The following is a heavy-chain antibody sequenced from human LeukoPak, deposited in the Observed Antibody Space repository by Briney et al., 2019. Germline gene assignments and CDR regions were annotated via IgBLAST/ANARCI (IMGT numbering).Heavy chain of an antibody. Sequence: SETLSLTCAVYGGSFSGYYWSWIRQPPGKGLEWIGEINHSGSTNYNPSLKSRVTISVDTSKSHFSLKLSSVTAADTAVYYCARGCGGYCSSTPTHYYYYAMDVWGQGTTVTVSS. CDR2: INHSGST. J-gene: IGHJ6*02. V-gene: IGHV4-34*01. D-gene: IGHD2-2*01. CDR3: ARGCGGYCSSTPTHYYYYAMDV. CDR1: GGSFSGYY.